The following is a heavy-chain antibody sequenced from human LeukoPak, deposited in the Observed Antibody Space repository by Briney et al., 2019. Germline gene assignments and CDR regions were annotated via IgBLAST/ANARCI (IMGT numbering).Heavy chain of an antibody. Sequence: SETLSLTCTVSGGSISSSSYYWGWIRQPPGKGLEWIGSIYYSGSTYYNPSLKSRATMSLDMSKNQFSLKVTSVTAADTTMYYCARMVRGVMRGYYHYYMDVWGKGTTVTISS. V-gene: IGHV4-39*01. CDR3: ARMVRGVMRGYYHYYMDV. CDR2: IYYSGST. CDR1: GGSISSSSYY. D-gene: IGHD3-10*01. J-gene: IGHJ6*03.